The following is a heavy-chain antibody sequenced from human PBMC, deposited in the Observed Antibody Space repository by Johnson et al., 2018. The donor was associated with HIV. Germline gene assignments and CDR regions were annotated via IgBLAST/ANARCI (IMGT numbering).Heavy chain of an antibody. D-gene: IGHD6-19*01. CDR3: TTSTRSQWLASADAFDS. CDR1: GFTVSSNY. V-gene: IGHV3-53*01. Sequence: VQLVESGGGVVQPGGSLRLSCAASGFTVSSNYMSWVRQAPGKGLEWVSVIYTGGTTYYADSVKGRFTIARDNAKNTLYLQMNSLKTEDTAVYYCTTSTRSQWLASADAFDSWGQGTMVTVSS. J-gene: IGHJ3*02. CDR2: IYTGGTT.